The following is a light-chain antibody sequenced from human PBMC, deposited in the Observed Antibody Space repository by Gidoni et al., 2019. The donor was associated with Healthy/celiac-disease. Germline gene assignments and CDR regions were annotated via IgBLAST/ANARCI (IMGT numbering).Light chain of an antibody. CDR1: QSVRIY. V-gene: IGKV3-11*01. CDR2: DAS. CDR3: QQRSNWLT. J-gene: IGKJ4*01. Sequence: EIVLTQSPATLSLSPGERATLSCRASQSVRIYLAWYQQKPGKAPRLLIYDASNSATGIPARFSGSGSGTDFTLNISSLEPEDFAVYYCQQRSNWLTFGGGTKVEIK.